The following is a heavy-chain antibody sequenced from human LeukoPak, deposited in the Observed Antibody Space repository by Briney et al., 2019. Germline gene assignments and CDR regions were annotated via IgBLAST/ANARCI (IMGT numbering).Heavy chain of an antibody. J-gene: IGHJ4*02. V-gene: IGHV4-59*08. CDR2: IYYSGRT. D-gene: IGHD1-26*01. Sequence: ETSETLSLTCTVSGGSISSYYWSWIRQPPGKGLEWIGYIYYSGRTNYNPSLKSRVTISVDTSKNQFSLKLSSVTAADTAVYYCAGIVGAHTIDYWGQGTLVTVSS. CDR3: AGIVGAHTIDY. CDR1: GGSISSYY.